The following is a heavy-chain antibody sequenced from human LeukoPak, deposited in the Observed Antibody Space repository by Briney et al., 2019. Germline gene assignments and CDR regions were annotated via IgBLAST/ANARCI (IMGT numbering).Heavy chain of an antibody. CDR3: AAYYYDSSGYYGDFDY. D-gene: IGHD3-22*01. Sequence: SETLSLTCTVSGYSINSGYYWAWIRQPPGKGLDCIGNIYHSGSAYYNPSLKSRATISVDTSKNQFSLRLSSVTAADTAVYYCAAYYYDSSGYYGDFDYWGQGTLVTVSS. CDR2: IYHSGSA. CDR1: GYSINSGYY. J-gene: IGHJ4*02. V-gene: IGHV4-38-2*02.